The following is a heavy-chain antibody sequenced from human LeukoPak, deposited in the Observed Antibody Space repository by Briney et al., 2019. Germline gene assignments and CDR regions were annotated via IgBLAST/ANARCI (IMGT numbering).Heavy chain of an antibody. CDR2: INPSRGST. CDR1: GYTFTSYY. D-gene: IGHD3-9*01. V-gene: IGHV1-46*01. CDR3: ARTYYEILTGYYSYFDY. J-gene: IGHJ4*02. Sequence: ASVKVSCKASGYTFTSYYMHWVRQAPGQGLEWMGVINPSRGSTSYAQKFQGRVTMTRDTSTSTVYMERSSLRSEDTAVYYCARTYYEILTGYYSYFDYGGQGTLVTVSS.